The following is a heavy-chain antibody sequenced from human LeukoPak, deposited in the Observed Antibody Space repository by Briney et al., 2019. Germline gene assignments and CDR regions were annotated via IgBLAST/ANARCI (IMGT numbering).Heavy chain of an antibody. Sequence: GGSLRLSCAASGFTFSTYNMNWVRQAPGKGLEWISYINADSSTIQYADSVRGRFTISRDDAKNSLFLQMNSLRAEDTAVYYCALLAVASDFDYWGQGALVTVSS. CDR1: GFTFSTYN. D-gene: IGHD6-19*01. CDR3: ALLAVASDFDY. CDR2: INADSSTI. V-gene: IGHV3-48*04. J-gene: IGHJ4*02.